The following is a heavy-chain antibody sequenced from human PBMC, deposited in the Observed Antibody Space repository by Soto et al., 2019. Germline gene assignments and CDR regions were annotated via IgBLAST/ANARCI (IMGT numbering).Heavy chain of an antibody. V-gene: IGHV3-64*01. CDR3: AGRQQGGLYGMDA. J-gene: IGHJ6*02. CDR2: ISSNGVST. CDR1: GFTFSIYA. Sequence: EVQLVESGGGLVQPGGSLRLSCAASGFTFSIYAMHWVRQAPGKGLEYVSAISSNGVSTYYANSVKGRVTISRDNSKNTLYLQMGSLRAEDMAVYYCAGRQQGGLYGMDAWGQGTTVTVSS. D-gene: IGHD2-2*02.